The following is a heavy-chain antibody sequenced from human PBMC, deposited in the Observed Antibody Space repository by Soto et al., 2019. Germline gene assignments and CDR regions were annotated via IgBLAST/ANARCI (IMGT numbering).Heavy chain of an antibody. J-gene: IGHJ4*02. Sequence: QVQLVQSGPEVRKPGASVKVFCKASGYTFTNYAISWVRQAPGQGLEWMGWISPYSGITNYAQKFQGRVSMTTDTSTSTAYMDLTSLSSDDTAVYFCARGDVVLPADMFDYWGQGTLVTVSS. CDR2: ISPYSGIT. CDR3: ARGDVVLPADMFDY. V-gene: IGHV1-18*01. CDR1: GYTFTNYA. D-gene: IGHD2-2*01.